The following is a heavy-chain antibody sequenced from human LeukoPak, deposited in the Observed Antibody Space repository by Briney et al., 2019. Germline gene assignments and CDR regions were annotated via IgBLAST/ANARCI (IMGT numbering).Heavy chain of an antibody. V-gene: IGHV4-38-2*02. Sequence: SETLSLTCTVSGYSINNGFYWGWIRQPPGKGLEWIGSIYHSERTHYNPSLKSRVTISVDTSKNQFSLKLSSVTAADTAVYYCARSKFYVDTAMAVWDWFDPWGQGTLVTVSS. CDR1: GYSINNGFY. CDR3: ARSKFYVDTAMAVWDWFDP. J-gene: IGHJ5*02. D-gene: IGHD5-18*01. CDR2: IYHSERT.